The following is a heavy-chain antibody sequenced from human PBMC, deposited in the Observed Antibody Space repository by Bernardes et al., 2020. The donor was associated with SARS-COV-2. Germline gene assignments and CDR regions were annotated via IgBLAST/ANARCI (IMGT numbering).Heavy chain of an antibody. CDR2: IYYSGST. Sequence: SEPLSLTCTVSGGSISSSRYYWGWLLQPPGKGLEWIGSIYYSGSTYHNPSLKSRVTISVDTSKNQFSLKLSSVTAADTAVYYCARLEGRIQLYSRYYFDYWGQGTLVTVSS. V-gene: IGHV4-39*01. CDR3: ARLEGRIQLYSRYYFDY. D-gene: IGHD5-18*01. CDR1: GGSISSSRYY. J-gene: IGHJ4*02.